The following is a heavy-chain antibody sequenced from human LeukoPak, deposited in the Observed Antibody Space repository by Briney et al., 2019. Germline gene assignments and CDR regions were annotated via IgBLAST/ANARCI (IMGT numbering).Heavy chain of an antibody. Sequence: SETLSLTCTVSGGSISNYYWSWIRQPPGKGLEWIGYIYYSGSTNYNPSLKSRVTISVDTSKNQFSLKLSSVTAADTAVFYCARDITMIMYWGQGTLVTVSS. D-gene: IGHD3-22*01. V-gene: IGHV4-59*01. CDR2: IYYSGST. CDR1: GGSISNYY. J-gene: IGHJ4*02. CDR3: ARDITMIMY.